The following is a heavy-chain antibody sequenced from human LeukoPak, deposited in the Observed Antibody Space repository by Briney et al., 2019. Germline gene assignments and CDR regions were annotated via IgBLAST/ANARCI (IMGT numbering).Heavy chain of an antibody. V-gene: IGHV7-4-1*02. Sequence: ASVKVSCKASGYIFSTYAMNWVRQAPGQGLEWMGWINTNTGNPTYAQGFTGRFVFSLDTSVSTAYLQITSLKTEDSAVYYCARGAGGFDPWGQGTLVTVSS. CDR2: INTNTGNP. CDR1: GYIFSTYA. D-gene: IGHD3-10*01. CDR3: ARGAGGFDP. J-gene: IGHJ5*02.